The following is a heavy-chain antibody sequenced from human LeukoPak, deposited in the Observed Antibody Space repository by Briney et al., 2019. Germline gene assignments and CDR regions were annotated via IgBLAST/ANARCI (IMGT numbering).Heavy chain of an antibody. D-gene: IGHD6-13*01. V-gene: IGHV4-34*01. CDR3: ARRWVQQRYFDY. CDR1: GGSFSGYY. CDR2: IYYSGST. Sequence: SETLSLTCAVYGGSFSGYYWSWIRQPPGKGLEWIGSIYYSGSTYYNPSLKSRVTISVDTSKNQFSLKLSSVTAADTAVYYCARRWVQQRYFDYWGQGTLVTVSS. J-gene: IGHJ4*02.